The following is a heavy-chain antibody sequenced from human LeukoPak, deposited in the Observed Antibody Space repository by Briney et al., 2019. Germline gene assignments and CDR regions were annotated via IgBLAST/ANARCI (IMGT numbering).Heavy chain of an antibody. D-gene: IGHD3-16*02. V-gene: IGHV4-34*01. J-gene: IGHJ4*02. CDR3: ARGYDYVWGSYRIFDY. CDR2: INHSGST. CDR1: GGSFSGYY. Sequence: PSETLSLTCAVYGGSFSGYYWSWLRQPPGKGLEWIGEINHSGSTNYNPSLKSRVTISVDTSKNQFSLKLSSVTAADTAVYYCARGYDYVWGSYRIFDYWGQGTLVTVSS.